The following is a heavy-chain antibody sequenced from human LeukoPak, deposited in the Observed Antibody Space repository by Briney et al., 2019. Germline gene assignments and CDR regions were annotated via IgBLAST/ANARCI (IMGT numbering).Heavy chain of an antibody. D-gene: IGHD2-2*01. V-gene: IGHV3-23*01. J-gene: IGHJ4*02. CDR1: GFTFSSYA. CDR2: ISGSGGST. CDR3: AKGPWDIVVVPAAFDY. Sequence: GGSLRLSCAASGFTFSSYAMSWVRQAPGKGLEWVSAISGSGGSTYHADSVKGRFTISRDNSKNTLYLQMNSLRAEDTAVYYCAKGPWDIVVVPAAFDYWGQGTLVTVSS.